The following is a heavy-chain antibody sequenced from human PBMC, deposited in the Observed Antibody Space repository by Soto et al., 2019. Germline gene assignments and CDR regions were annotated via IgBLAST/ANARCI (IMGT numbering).Heavy chain of an antibody. CDR2: ISGSGGRT. Sequence: GGSLRLSCAASGFTFANYAMSWVRQAPGKGLAWVSAISGSGGRTYYADSVKGRFTISRDNSKNTLYLQMNSLRAEDTAVYYCAKDRYCSGDRCYFWYYFDSWGQGTPVTVSS. CDR3: AKDRYCSGDRCYFWYYFDS. J-gene: IGHJ4*02. V-gene: IGHV3-23*01. CDR1: GFTFANYA. D-gene: IGHD2-15*01.